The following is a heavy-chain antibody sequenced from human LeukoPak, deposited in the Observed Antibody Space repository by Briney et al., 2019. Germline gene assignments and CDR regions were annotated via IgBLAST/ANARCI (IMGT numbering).Heavy chain of an antibody. CDR2: INQGGSAK. Sequence: GGPLRLSCAVSGFTLGNYWMSWVRQAPGKGLEWVANINQGGSAKYYVDSVKGRFTISRDNSKNTLYLQMNSLKTEDTAVYYCTTRSYDSSGLRAFDYWGQGTLVTVSS. CDR1: GFTLGNYW. V-gene: IGHV3-7*03. J-gene: IGHJ4*02. CDR3: TTRSYDSSGLRAFDY. D-gene: IGHD3-22*01.